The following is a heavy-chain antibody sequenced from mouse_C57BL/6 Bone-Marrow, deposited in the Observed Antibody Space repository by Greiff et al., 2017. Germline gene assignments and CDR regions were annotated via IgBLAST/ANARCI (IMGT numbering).Heavy chain of an antibody. CDR2: INPNYGTT. Sequence: VQLQQSGPELVKPGASVKISCKASGYSFTDYNMNWVKQSNGKSLEWIGAINPNYGTTSYNQKFKGKATLAIDQSSSTAYMQLNSLPSEDSAVYYGARGYYYDYAMDYWGQGTSVTVSS. CDR3: ARGYYYDYAMDY. CDR1: GYSFTDYN. D-gene: IGHD2-4*01. J-gene: IGHJ4*01. V-gene: IGHV1-39*01.